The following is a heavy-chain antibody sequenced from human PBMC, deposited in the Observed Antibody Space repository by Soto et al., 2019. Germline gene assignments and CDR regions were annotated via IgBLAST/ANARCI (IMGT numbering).Heavy chain of an antibody. CDR3: ARGRRHNDILTGYHEFVS. Sequence: QVQLVQSGAEVKKPGSSVKVSRMASGGTFSRYAISWVRQAPGQGLEWMGGIILIFGTPNYAQKFQGRVRVTADESTNTAYMELSSRRSEDTAVYYCARGRRHNDILTGYHEFVSWGQGTLVTVSS. V-gene: IGHV1-69*01. D-gene: IGHD3-9*01. CDR2: IILIFGTP. J-gene: IGHJ4*02. CDR1: GGTFSRYA.